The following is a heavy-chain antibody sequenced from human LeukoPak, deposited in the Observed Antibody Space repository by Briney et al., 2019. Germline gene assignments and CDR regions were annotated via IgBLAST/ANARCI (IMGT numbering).Heavy chain of an antibody. CDR1: GDSVSSNSAA. D-gene: IGHD3-10*01. Sequence: SQTLSLTCAISGDSVSSNSAAWNWIRQSPSRGLEWLGRTYYRSKWYNDYAVSVKSRITINPDTSKNQFSLQLNSVTPEDTAVYYCARGLLITMVRGVIIRSYYYYGMDVWGQGTTVTVSS. CDR2: TYYRSKWYN. V-gene: IGHV6-1*01. J-gene: IGHJ6*02. CDR3: ARGLLITMVRGVIIRSYYYYGMDV.